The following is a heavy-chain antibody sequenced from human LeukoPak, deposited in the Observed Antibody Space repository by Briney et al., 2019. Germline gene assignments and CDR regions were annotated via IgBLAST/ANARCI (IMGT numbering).Heavy chain of an antibody. CDR3: ARGRYSSSSGDHDAFDI. Sequence: PGGSLRLSCAASGFTFSSHWMHWDRQAPGRGLVWVSRINSDESTTNYADSVKGRFTISRDNAKNTLYLQINSLRAEDTAVYYCARGRYSSSSGDHDAFDIWGQGTRVTVSS. D-gene: IGHD6-6*01. CDR1: GFTFSSHW. CDR2: INSDESTT. V-gene: IGHV3-74*01. J-gene: IGHJ3*02.